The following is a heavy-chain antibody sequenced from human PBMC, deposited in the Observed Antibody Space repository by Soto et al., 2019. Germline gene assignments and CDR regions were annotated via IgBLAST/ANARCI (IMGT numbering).Heavy chain of an antibody. D-gene: IGHD3-10*01. CDR2: IYSGGST. V-gene: IGHV3-66*01. CDR3: ARERTSGSYYDG. CDR1: GFTVSSNY. J-gene: IGHJ4*02. Sequence: GGSLRLSCAASGFTVSSNYMSWVRQAPGKGLEWVSVIYSGGSTYYADSVKGRFTISRDNSKNTLYLQRNSLRAEDTAVYYCARERTSGSYYDGWGQGTLVTVSS.